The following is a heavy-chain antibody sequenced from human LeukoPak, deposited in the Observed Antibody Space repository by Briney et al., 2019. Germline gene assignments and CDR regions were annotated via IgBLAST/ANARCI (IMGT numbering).Heavy chain of an antibody. CDR3: AREISRYSGYDSGLDY. Sequence: ASVKVSCKASGYTFTGYYMHWVRQAPGQGLEWMGWINPNSGGTNYAQKLQGRVTMTTDTSTSTAYMELRSLRSDDTAVYYCAREISRYSGYDSGLDYWGQGTLVTVSS. J-gene: IGHJ4*02. D-gene: IGHD5-12*01. V-gene: IGHV1-2*02. CDR1: GYTFTGYY. CDR2: INPNSGGT.